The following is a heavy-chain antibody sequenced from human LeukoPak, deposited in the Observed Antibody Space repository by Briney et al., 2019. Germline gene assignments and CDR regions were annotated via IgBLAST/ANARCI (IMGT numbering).Heavy chain of an antibody. J-gene: IGHJ4*02. Sequence: GGSLRLSCAASGFTFSSYGMHWVRQAPGKGLEWVAVIWYDGSNKYYADSVKGRFTISRDNSKNTLYLQMNSLRAEDTAVYYCARGGIVGAHDYWGQGTLVTISS. CDR3: ARGGIVGAHDY. CDR1: GFTFSSYG. D-gene: IGHD1-26*01. CDR2: IWYDGSNK. V-gene: IGHV3-33*01.